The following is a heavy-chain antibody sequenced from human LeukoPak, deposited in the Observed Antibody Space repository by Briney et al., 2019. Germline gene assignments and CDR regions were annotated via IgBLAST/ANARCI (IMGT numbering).Heavy chain of an antibody. Sequence: PGESLKISCKTSGYTFTSYWIGWVRQMPGKGLECMGVIFPRDSDARYSPSFQGQVTMSADKSTNTAFLHWVRLKASDTAMYYCVRSLPGTLLRGYGMDVWGPGTTVIVS. J-gene: IGHJ6*02. D-gene: IGHD3-10*01. V-gene: IGHV5-51*01. CDR1: GYTFTSYW. CDR3: VRSLPGTLLRGYGMDV. CDR2: IFPRDSDA.